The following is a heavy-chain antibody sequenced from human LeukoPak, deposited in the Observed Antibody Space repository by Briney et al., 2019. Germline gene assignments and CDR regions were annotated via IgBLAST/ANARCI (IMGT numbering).Heavy chain of an antibody. CDR3: ARQASNQWLAYYYMDV. J-gene: IGHJ6*03. V-gene: IGHV3-74*01. CDR2: INSDGSST. Sequence: GGSLRLSCAASGFTFSSYWMHWVRRAPGRGLVWVSRINSDGSSTSYADSVKGRFTISRDNAKNTLYLQMNSLRAEDTAVYYCARQASNQWLAYYYMDVWGKGTTVTVSS. D-gene: IGHD6-19*01. CDR1: GFTFSSYW.